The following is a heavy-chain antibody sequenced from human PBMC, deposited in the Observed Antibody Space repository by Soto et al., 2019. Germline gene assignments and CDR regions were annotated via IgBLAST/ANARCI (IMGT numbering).Heavy chain of an antibody. J-gene: IGHJ6*02. D-gene: IGHD1-26*01. CDR2: ISYDGSNK. CDR1: GFTFSSYG. V-gene: IGHV3-30*18. CDR3: AKDQEGGSYHHGMDV. Sequence: GGSLRLSCAASGFTFSSYGMHWVRQAPGKGLEWVAVISYDGSNKYYADSVKGRFTISRDNSKNTLYLQMNSLRAEDTAVYYCAKDQEGGSYHHGMDVWGQGTTVTVSS.